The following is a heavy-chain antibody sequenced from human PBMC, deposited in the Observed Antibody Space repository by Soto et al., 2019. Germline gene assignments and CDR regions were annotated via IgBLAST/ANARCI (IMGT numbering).Heavy chain of an antibody. D-gene: IGHD3-22*01. CDR1: GGTFSSYA. CDR3: ARDGVCDSSGYSVGGMDV. CDR2: IIPIFGTA. Sequence: QVQLVQSGAEVKKPGSSVKVSCKASGGTFSSYAISWVRQAPGQGLEWMGGIIPIFGTANYAQKFQGRVTITADESTSTAYMELSSLRSEDTAVYYCARDGVCDSSGYSVGGMDVWGQGTTVTVSS. J-gene: IGHJ6*02. V-gene: IGHV1-69*12.